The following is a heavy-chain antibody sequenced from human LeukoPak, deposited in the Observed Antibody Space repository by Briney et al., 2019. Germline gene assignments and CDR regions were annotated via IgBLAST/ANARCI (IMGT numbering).Heavy chain of an antibody. CDR2: IYSGGST. Sequence: GGSLRLSCAASGFTVSSNYMSWARQAPGKGLEWVSVIYSGGSTYYADSVKGRFTISRDNSKNTLYLQMNSLRAEDTAVYYCARDHVYYFDYWGQGTLVTVSS. CDR1: GFTVSSNY. J-gene: IGHJ4*02. V-gene: IGHV3-66*01. CDR3: ARDHVYYFDY.